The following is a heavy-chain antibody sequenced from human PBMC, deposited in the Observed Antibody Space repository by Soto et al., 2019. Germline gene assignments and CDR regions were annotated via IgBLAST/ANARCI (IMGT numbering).Heavy chain of an antibody. D-gene: IGHD6-13*01. Sequence: PSETLSLTCTVSGGSISGYYWSWIRQPPGKGLEWIGYIYYSGSTNYNPSLKSRVSISVDTSNNQFSLRLSSVTAADTAVYYCARHLYSSTWQPILGYWGQGTLVTVSS. CDR2: IYYSGST. CDR1: GGSISGYY. J-gene: IGHJ4*02. CDR3: ARHLYSSTWQPILGY. V-gene: IGHV4-59*08.